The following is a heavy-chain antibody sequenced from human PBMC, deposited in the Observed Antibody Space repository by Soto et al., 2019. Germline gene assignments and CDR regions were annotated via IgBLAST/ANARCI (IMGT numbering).Heavy chain of an antibody. J-gene: IGHJ3*02. CDR3: ARVQRFLGMTDAFDI. Sequence: GLEWMGWINPNSGGTNYAQKFQGWVTMTRDTSISTAYMELSRLRSDDTAVYYCARVQRFLGMTDAFDIWGQGLMVTV. V-gene: IGHV1-2*04. CDR2: INPNSGGT. D-gene: IGHD3-3*01.